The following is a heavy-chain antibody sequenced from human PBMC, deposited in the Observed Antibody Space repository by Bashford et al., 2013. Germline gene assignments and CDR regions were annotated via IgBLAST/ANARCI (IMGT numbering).Heavy chain of an antibody. CDR2: IRLSSGRT. Sequence: ASVKVSCKTSGYTFSNFYVHWVRQAPGQGPEWMGIIRLSSGRTSYPQKFLGRVTMTSDTSTSTVYMEMSSLKPEDTAIYYCAREPPEGYNFDYWGQGTLVTVSS. J-gene: IGHJ4*02. CDR3: AREPPEGYNFDY. CDR1: GYTFSNFY. D-gene: IGHD5-18*01. V-gene: IGHV1-46*01.